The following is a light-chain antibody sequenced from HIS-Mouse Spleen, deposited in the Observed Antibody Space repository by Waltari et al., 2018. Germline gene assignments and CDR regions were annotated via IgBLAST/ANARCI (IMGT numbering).Light chain of an antibody. J-gene: IGLJ2*01. Sequence: SYELTQPPSVPVPPGHTARTTCPCDALPKKYAYWYQQNSGQAPVLVIYEDSKRPSGIPERFSGSSSGTMATLTISGAQVEDEADYYCYSTDSSGNHRVFGGGTKLTVL. CDR1: ALPKKY. CDR3: YSTDSSGNHRV. CDR2: EDS. V-gene: IGLV3-10*01.